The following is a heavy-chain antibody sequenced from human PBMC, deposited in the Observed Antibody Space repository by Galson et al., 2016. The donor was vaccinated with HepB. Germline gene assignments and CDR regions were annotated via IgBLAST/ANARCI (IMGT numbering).Heavy chain of an antibody. D-gene: IGHD3-16*01. V-gene: IGHV5-10-1*01. CDR3: ARHGPGTESYVYYGMDV. CDR2: IDPSDSYT. J-gene: IGHJ6*02. CDR1: GYTFTTYW. Sequence: QSGAEVKKPGESLRLSCKGSGYTFTTYWISWVRQMPGKGLEWMGRIDPSDSYTYYSPSFQGHVTLAVDSSISTAYLQGGSLKASDSGIYYFARHGPGTESYVYYGMDVWGQGTTVTVSS.